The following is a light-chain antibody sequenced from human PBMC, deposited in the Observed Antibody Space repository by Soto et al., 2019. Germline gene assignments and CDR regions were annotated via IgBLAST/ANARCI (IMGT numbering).Light chain of an antibody. CDR2: EVT. V-gene: IGLV2-8*01. CDR1: SSDVGAYNS. CDR3: SSYAGRNILV. Sequence: QSALTQPPSASGSPGQSVTISCTGTSSDVGAYNSVSWYQQHPGKAPKLIIYEVTKRPSGVPDRFSGSKSGKTASLTVSRLQAEDEAAYYCSSYAGRNILVFGGGTKLTVL. J-gene: IGLJ3*02.